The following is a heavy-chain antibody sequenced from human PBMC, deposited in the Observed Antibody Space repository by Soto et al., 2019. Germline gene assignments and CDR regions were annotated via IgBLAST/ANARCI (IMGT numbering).Heavy chain of an antibody. Sequence: PGGSLRLSCAASGFSFRNYAMSWVRQAPGKGLEWISTLTGSSSNIYYADSVKGRFAISRDNSRNTLYLQINSLTAEDTAVYYCANGRATYGLLTHDYWGQGTLVTVSS. D-gene: IGHD3-10*01. CDR3: ANGRATYGLLTHDY. CDR2: LTGSSSNI. V-gene: IGHV3-23*01. CDR1: GFSFRNYA. J-gene: IGHJ4*02.